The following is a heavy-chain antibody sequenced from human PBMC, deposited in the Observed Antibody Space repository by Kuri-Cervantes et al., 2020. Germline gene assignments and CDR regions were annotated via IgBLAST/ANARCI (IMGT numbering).Heavy chain of an antibody. CDR2: IGTGYGSE. D-gene: IGHD6-19*01. Sequence: GESLKISCIGARLVLRNFKVNWVRQAPGKGLEWVSSIGTGYGSEFHGDSVKGRFTSSRDNAKNSVYLQMNSLRADDTAVYYCAKDRGFSSGGGWFDPWGQGTLVTVSS. V-gene: IGHV3-48*01. CDR1: RLVLRNFK. CDR3: AKDRGFSSGGGWFDP. J-gene: IGHJ5*02.